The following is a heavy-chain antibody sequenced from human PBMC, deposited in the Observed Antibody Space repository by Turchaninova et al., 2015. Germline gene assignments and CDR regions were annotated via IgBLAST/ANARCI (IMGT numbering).Heavy chain of an antibody. J-gene: IGHJ6*02. CDR1: GVTFSSYE. D-gene: IGHD3-10*01. Sequence: EVQLVESGGGLVQPGGSLRLSCAASGVTFSSYEMNLDRKDSGKGREGVSYISSSGSTIYDSDSVKGRFTISRDNAKNSLDLQMNSLRAEDTAVYYCASMGGSGSYLYYYGMDVWGQGTTVTVSS. CDR2: ISSSGSTI. CDR3: ASMGGSGSYLYYYGMDV. V-gene: IGHV3-48*03.